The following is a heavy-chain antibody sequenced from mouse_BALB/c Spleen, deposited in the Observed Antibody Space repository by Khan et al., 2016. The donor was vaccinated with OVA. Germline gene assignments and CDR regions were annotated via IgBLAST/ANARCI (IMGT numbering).Heavy chain of an antibody. D-gene: IGHD4-1*01. V-gene: IGHV5-6*01. Sequence: EVELVESGGDLVKSGGSLKLSCAASGFTFSPYSMSWVRQTPDKRLEWVATISSDGDYTYYPDSVKGRFNISRDNAKNTLYLQMSTLKSDDTAMYYCATHLTGSFAYWCQGTLVTVSA. CDR3: ATHLTGSFAY. CDR1: GFTFSPYS. J-gene: IGHJ3*01. CDR2: ISSDGDYT.